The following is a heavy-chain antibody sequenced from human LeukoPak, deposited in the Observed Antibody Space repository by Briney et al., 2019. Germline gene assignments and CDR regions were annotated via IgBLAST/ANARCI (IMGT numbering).Heavy chain of an antibody. J-gene: IGHJ2*01. CDR3: ARKAHYYDSSGVPINWYFDL. D-gene: IGHD3-22*01. V-gene: IGHV1-69*05. CDR2: SIPVFVPA. Sequence: ASVKVSCKPSGGTYGSYPINSFRLSWVRQAPGQGLVWVGGSIPVFVPALYPKKFQGRVKTTTAEATSSAYMELSSLRSEDTAVYYCARKAHYYDSSGVPINWYFDLWGRGTPVIVSS. CDR1: GGTYGSYP.